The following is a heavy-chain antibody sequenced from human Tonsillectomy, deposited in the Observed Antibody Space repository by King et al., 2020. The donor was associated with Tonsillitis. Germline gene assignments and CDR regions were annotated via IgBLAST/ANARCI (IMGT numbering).Heavy chain of an antibody. Sequence: VQLVESGGGVVQPGGSLRLSCAASGFTFSIYGMHWVRQAPGKGLEWVAFIRYDGTNKYYADSVKGRFTISRDNSKDTLYLQMNSLRAEDTAVYYCAKDLRLRRRGGDYWGQGTLVTVSS. J-gene: IGHJ4*02. CDR1: GFTFSIYG. V-gene: IGHV3-30*02. CDR3: AKDLRLRRRGGDY. D-gene: IGHD5/OR15-5a*01. CDR2: IRYDGTNK.